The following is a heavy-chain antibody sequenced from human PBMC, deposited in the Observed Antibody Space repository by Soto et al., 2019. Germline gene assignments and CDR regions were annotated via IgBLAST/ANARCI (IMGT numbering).Heavy chain of an antibody. D-gene: IGHD3-10*01. CDR2: INAGNGNT. CDR1: GYTFISYA. CDR3: ARDFNYGSGDY. Sequence: QVQLVQSGAEEKKPGASMKVSCKASGYTFISYAMYWVRQAPGQRLEWMGWINAGNGNTKYSQKFQGRVTITRDTSASKAYMELSSLRSEDKAVYYCARDFNYGSGDYWGQGTLVTVSS. J-gene: IGHJ4*02. V-gene: IGHV1-3*05.